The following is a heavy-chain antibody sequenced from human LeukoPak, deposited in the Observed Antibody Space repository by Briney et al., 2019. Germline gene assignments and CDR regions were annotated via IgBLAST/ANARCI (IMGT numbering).Heavy chain of an antibody. D-gene: IGHD5-24*01. CDR1: GGPISSGSYY. J-gene: IGHJ4*02. CDR3: ARLGRDGYNYADY. CDR2: IYTSGST. V-gene: IGHV4-61*02. Sequence: SETLSLTCTVSGGPISSGSYYWSWIRQPAGKGLEWIGRIYTSGSTNYNPSLKSRVTISVDTSKNQFSLKLSSVTAADTAVYYCARLGRDGYNYADYWGQGTLVTVSS.